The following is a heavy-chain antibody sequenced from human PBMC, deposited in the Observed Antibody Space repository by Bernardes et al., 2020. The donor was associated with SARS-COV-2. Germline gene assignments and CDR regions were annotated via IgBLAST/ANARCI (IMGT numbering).Heavy chain of an antibody. CDR1: GGSISSYY. V-gene: IGHV4-59*01. Sequence: SETLSLTCTVSGGSISSYYWSWIRQPPGKGLEWIGYIYYSGSTNYNPSLKSRVTISVDTSKNQFSLKLSSVTAADTAVYYCARDSMIVVNPRGAFDIWGQGTMVTVSS. D-gene: IGHD3-22*01. CDR2: IYYSGST. J-gene: IGHJ3*02. CDR3: ARDSMIVVNPRGAFDI.